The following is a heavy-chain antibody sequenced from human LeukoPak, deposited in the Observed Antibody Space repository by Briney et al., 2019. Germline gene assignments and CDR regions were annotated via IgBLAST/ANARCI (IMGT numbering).Heavy chain of an antibody. Sequence: ASVKVSCKASGYTFTSYYMHWVRQAPGQGPEWMGIINPSGGSTSYAQKFQGRVTMTRDTSTSTVYMELSSLRSEDTAVYYCARGDTAMVPRGAFDYWGQGTLVTVSS. D-gene: IGHD5-18*01. J-gene: IGHJ4*02. CDR3: ARGDTAMVPRGAFDY. V-gene: IGHV1-46*01. CDR2: INPSGGST. CDR1: GYTFTSYY.